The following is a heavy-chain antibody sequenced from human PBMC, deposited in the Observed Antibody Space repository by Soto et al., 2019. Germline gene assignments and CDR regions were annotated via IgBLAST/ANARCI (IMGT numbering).Heavy chain of an antibody. J-gene: IGHJ6*02. D-gene: IGHD6-25*01. Sequence: QVQLQESGPGLVKPSETLSLTCTVSGGSGSSGSYYWSWIRQPPGKGLEWIGYIYYSGSTNYNPSLKSRVTISVDTSKNQFSLKLSSVTAADTAVYYCARSQRPEYYYYYYGMDVWGQGTTVTVSS. CDR2: IYYSGST. CDR3: ARSQRPEYYYYYYGMDV. V-gene: IGHV4-61*01. CDR1: GGSGSSGSYY.